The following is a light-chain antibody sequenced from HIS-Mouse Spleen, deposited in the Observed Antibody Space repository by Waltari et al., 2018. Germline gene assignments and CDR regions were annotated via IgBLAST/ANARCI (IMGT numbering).Light chain of an antibody. CDR2: SNN. CDR3: AAWDDSLNGPV. V-gene: IGLV1-44*01. Sequence: QSVLTQPPSASGTPGQRVTISCSGRSSNIGSNPVNWYQQLPGTAPKLLIYSNNQRPSGVPDRCSGSKSGTSASLAISGLQSEDEADYYCAAWDDSLNGPVFGGGTKLTVL. J-gene: IGLJ2*01. CDR1: SSNIGSNP.